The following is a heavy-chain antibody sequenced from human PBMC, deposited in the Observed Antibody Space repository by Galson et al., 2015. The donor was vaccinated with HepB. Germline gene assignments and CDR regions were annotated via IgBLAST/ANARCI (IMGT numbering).Heavy chain of an antibody. CDR1: GDTFITKW. CDR3: ARVASYYYDSSGYGSYFNL. Sequence: QSGAEVKKPGESLKISCQGSGDTFITKWIGWVRQMPGKGLEWMGIIFLGDSDTRYSPSFQGQVTITADKSLNTAFLQWSSLKASDTAMYYCARVASYYYDSSGYGSYFNLWGQGTLVTVSS. J-gene: IGHJ1*01. D-gene: IGHD3-22*01. CDR2: IFLGDSDT. V-gene: IGHV5-51*01.